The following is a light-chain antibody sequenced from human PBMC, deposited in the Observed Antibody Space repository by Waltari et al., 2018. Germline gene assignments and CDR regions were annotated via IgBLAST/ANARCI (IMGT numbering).Light chain of an antibody. CDR1: NIGSKS. J-gene: IGLJ2*01. V-gene: IGLV3-21*02. CDR2: DDS. Sequence: SYVLTQPPSVSVAPGQTARITCGGNNIGSKSVHWDQQKPGQAPVLVVYDDSDRPSGNAGRVSCSNSRNTATLTISRVEGGDEADYYCQVCDSSSDHVVFGGGTKLTVL. CDR3: QVCDSSSDHVV.